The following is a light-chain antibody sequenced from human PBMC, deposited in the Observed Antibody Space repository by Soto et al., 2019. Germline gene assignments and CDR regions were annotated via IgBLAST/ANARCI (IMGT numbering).Light chain of an antibody. CDR1: QDISNY. CDR2: GAS. V-gene: IGKV1-33*01. J-gene: IGKJ2*01. CDR3: QQYDDLIPS. Sequence: DIKMTQSPSSLSASVGDRVTITCQASQDISNYLNWFQQKPGKAPKVLIYGASILETGVPSRFRGSGSGTYFTFTISSLQPEDIATYYCQQYDDLIPSFGQVTKLEIK.